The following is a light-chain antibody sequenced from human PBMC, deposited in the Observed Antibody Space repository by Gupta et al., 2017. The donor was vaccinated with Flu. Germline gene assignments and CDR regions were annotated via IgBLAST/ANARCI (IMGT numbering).Light chain of an antibody. CDR1: RTYIGSDNY. V-gene: IGLV2-14*04. Sequence: TISSTGSRTYIGSDNYVYWLQQPTAKTTNLMIYDVNKRTAVTAGRFTCSKSGNTASLTISGHKEEDDADYYYGSETTSSTVLFGGGTKLTVL. J-gene: IGLJ2*01. CDR2: DVN. CDR3: GSETTSSTVL.